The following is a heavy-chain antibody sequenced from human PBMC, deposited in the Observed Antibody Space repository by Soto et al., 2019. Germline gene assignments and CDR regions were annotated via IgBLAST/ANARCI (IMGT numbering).Heavy chain of an antibody. Sequence: GGSLRLACAASGFIVSSNYMRWVRQAPGKGLEWVSVIYSGGSTYYADSVKGRFTISRDNSKNTLYLQMNSLRAEDTAVYYCARDYPPSDYYYYGLDVWGQGTTVTVSS. CDR3: ARDYPPSDYYYYGLDV. CDR2: IYSGGST. J-gene: IGHJ6*02. CDR1: GFIVSSNY. V-gene: IGHV3-53*01.